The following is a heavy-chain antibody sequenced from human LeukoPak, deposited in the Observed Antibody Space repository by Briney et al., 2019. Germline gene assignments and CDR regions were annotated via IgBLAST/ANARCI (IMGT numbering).Heavy chain of an antibody. CDR1: GFTFSSYA. D-gene: IGHD3-3*01. J-gene: IGHJ4*02. CDR3: AKASNPYYDFWSGNYYFDY. Sequence: GGSLRLSCAASGFTFSSYAMSWVRQAPGKGLEWVSAISGSGGSTYYADSVKGRFTISRDNSKNTLYLQMNSLRAEDTAVYYCAKASNPYYDFWSGNYYFDYWGQGTLVTVSP. CDR2: ISGSGGST. V-gene: IGHV3-23*01.